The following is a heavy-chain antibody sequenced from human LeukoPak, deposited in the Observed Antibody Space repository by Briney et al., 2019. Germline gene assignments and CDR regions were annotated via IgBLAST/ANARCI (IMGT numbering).Heavy chain of an antibody. Sequence: PSETLSLTCTVSGGSTSSYYWSWIRQPAGKGLEWIGRIYTSGSTNYNPSLKSRVTMSVDTSKNQFSLKLSSVTAADTAVYYCARQNSWDYDSSLKNWGQGTLVTVSS. CDR2: IYTSGST. CDR3: ARQNSWDYDSSLKN. V-gene: IGHV4-4*07. CDR1: GGSTSSYY. J-gene: IGHJ4*02. D-gene: IGHD3-22*01.